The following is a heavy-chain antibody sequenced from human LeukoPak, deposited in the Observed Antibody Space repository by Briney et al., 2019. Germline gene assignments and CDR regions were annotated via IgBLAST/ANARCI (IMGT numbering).Heavy chain of an antibody. CDR1: GGSIYSGTYY. CDR3: ARETHMYCKSNSCYGYFDL. Sequence: TLSLTCSDSGGSIYSGTYYWSWIRQPAGKGLEWIGRIYTSGSTNYHPSLKSRVTVSLDISKNQFSLKLSSVTAADTAVYYCARETHMYCKSNSCYGYFDLWGRGTLVTVSS. V-gene: IGHV4-61*02. J-gene: IGHJ2*01. D-gene: IGHD2-2*01. CDR2: IYTSGST.